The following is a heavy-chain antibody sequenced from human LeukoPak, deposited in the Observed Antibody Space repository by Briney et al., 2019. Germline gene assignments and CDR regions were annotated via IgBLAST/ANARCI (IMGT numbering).Heavy chain of an antibody. CDR1: GFTFSSYS. Sequence: GGSLRLSCAASGFTFSSYSMNWVRQAPGKGREWVSSISSSSRYIYYADSVKGRFTISRDNAKNSLYLQMNSLRAEDTAVYYCARDLQGTGSPLDYWGQGTLVTVSP. D-gene: IGHD1-1*01. J-gene: IGHJ4*02. V-gene: IGHV3-21*01. CDR2: ISSSSRYI. CDR3: ARDLQGTGSPLDY.